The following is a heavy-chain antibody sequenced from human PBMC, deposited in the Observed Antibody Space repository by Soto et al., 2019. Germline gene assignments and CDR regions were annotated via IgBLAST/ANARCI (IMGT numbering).Heavy chain of an antibody. J-gene: IGHJ4*02. CDR1: GFTFSSFE. CDR2: ISSSGSSI. Sequence: GGSLRLSCAASGFTFSSFEMNWVRQAPGKGLEWVSYISSSGSSIYYADSAKGRFTISRDNAKNSLYLQMNSLRAEDTAVYYCERETQKGSFDCWGQGTLVSVSS. V-gene: IGHV3-48*03. CDR3: ERETQKGSFDC.